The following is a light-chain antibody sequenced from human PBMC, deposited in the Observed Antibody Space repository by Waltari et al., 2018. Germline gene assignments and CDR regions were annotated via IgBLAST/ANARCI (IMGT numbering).Light chain of an antibody. CDR1: HSNVGGNI. Sequence: QSVLTQPPSASGTPGPRVTMSCFRSHSNVGGNIVYCYRHVPGTAPELVIYNNDQRPSGGPDRFSGSKAAASASLAISGLQSEDEADYFCEAWDDTLNGPVFGGGTKLTVL. V-gene: IGLV1-44*01. CDR3: EAWDDTLNGPV. J-gene: IGLJ3*02. CDR2: NND.